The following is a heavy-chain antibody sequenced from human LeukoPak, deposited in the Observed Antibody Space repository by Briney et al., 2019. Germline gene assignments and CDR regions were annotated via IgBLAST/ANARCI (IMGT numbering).Heavy chain of an antibody. D-gene: IGHD3-10*01. CDR1: GFTFDDYA. CDR3: AKDPMNYYGSGSYSFDY. Sequence: GGSLRLSCAASGFTFDDYAMHWVRQAPGKGLEWVSGISWNSGSIGYADSVKGRFTISRDNAKNSLYLQMNSLRAEDTALYYCAKDPMNYYGSGSYSFDYWGQGTLVTVSS. J-gene: IGHJ4*02. V-gene: IGHV3-9*01. CDR2: ISWNSGSI.